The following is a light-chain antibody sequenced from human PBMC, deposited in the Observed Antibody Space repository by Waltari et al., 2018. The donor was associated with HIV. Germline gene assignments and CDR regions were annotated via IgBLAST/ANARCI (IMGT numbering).Light chain of an antibody. CDR3: QQFQSLPFT. CDR1: QDISYY. Sequence: IPMTQYPSSVSASVGARVTITFQANQDISYYVNWYVQKPGKSPRLLVYRASNLEVGVSSTFNASGSGTLFALTIENVQAEDNGTYYCQQFQSLPFTFGRGTK. J-gene: IGKJ4*01. CDR2: RAS. V-gene: IGKV1-33*01.